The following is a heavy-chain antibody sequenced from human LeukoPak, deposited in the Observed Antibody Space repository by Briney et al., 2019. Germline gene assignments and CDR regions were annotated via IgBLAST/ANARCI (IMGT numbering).Heavy chain of an antibody. J-gene: IGHJ4*02. V-gene: IGHV3-23*01. Sequence: GGSLRLSCVASGVNFSVYPMTWVRQAPGKGLEWVSPLSVSGDNAHYADSVKGRFTISRDNSKNTLYLHMNSLRAEDTAIYYCAMDRGYWGQGTLVTVSS. CDR1: GVNFSVYP. CDR2: LSVSGDNA. CDR3: AMDRGY. D-gene: IGHD2-15*01.